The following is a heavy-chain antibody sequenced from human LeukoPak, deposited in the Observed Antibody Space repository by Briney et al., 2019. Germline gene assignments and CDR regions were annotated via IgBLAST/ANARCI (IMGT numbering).Heavy chain of an antibody. V-gene: IGHV4-39*07. J-gene: IGHJ3*02. CDR2: IYYSGST. D-gene: IGHD2-21*02. Sequence: SETLSLTCTVSGGSISISSYYWGWIRQPPGRGLEWIGSIYYSGSTYYNPSLKSRVTISVDKSKNQFSLKLSSMTAHDTALHFWASRVVTRPIDIWGQGTMVSVSS. CDR3: ASRVVTRPIDI. CDR1: GGSISISSYY.